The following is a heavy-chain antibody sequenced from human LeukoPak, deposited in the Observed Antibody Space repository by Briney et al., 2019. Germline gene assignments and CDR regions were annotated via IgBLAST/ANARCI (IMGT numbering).Heavy chain of an antibody. D-gene: IGHD6-19*01. J-gene: IGHJ1*01. CDR1: GFTFSNSD. Sequence: PGGSLRLSCAASGFTFSNSDMNWVRQAPGKGLEWVSYIINSGNTIYYADSVKGRFTISRDNAKNSLYLQMNSLRAEDTAVYYCVRDTGGRGWFAKYFTSWGKAPLVTVSS. CDR3: VRDTGGRGWFAKYFTS. V-gene: IGHV3-48*03. CDR2: IINSGNTI.